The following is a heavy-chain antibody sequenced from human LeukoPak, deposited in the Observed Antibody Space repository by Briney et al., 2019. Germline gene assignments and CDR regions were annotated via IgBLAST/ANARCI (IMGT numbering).Heavy chain of an antibody. V-gene: IGHV4-59*01. CDR1: GGSIASNY. CDR2: MYYSGTT. J-gene: IGHJ4*02. CDR3: ARARYSGYVIDY. D-gene: IGHD5-12*01. Sequence: PSETLSLTCTVSGGSIASNYWTWIRQPPGKGLEWIAYMYYSGTTNCNPSLKSRVTMSVDTSKNQFSLKLSSVTAADTAVYYCARARYSGYVIDYWGQGTLVTVSS.